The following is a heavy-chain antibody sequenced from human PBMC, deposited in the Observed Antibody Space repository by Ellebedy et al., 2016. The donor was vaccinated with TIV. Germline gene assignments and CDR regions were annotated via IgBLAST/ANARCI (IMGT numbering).Heavy chain of an antibody. CDR1: GFTFSSYG. CDR2: IWYDGSNK. J-gene: IGHJ3*02. V-gene: IGHV3-33*01. D-gene: IGHD3-10*01. Sequence: GESLKISCAASGFTFSSYGMHWVRQAPGKGLEWVAVIWYDGSNKYYADSVKGRLTISRDNSKNTLYLQMNSLRAEDTAVYYCAREGNYYGSGSYYNDAFDIWGQGTMVTVSS. CDR3: AREGNYYGSGSYYNDAFDI.